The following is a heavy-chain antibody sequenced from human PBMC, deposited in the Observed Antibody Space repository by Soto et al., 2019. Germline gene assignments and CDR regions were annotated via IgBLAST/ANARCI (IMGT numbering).Heavy chain of an antibody. V-gene: IGHV4-34*01. D-gene: IGHD6-19*01. J-gene: IGHJ4*02. CDR1: GGSFSGYY. CDR2: INHNGST. Sequence: QVQLQQWGAGLLKPSETLSLTCAVYGGSFSGYYWSWIRQPPGKGLEWIGEINHNGSTNYNPSLKSRVTISVDTSKNQFSLKLRSVTAADAAVYFCARIDGSGWFFDYWGQGTLVTVSS. CDR3: ARIDGSGWFFDY.